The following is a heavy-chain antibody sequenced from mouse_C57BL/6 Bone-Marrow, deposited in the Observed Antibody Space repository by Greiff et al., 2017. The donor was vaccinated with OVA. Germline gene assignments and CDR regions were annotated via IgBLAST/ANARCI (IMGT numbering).Heavy chain of an antibody. CDR3: ASDGHGGWFAY. J-gene: IGHJ3*01. CDR2: SRNKANDYTT. V-gene: IGHV7-1*01. D-gene: IGHD6-1*01. Sequence: EVQVVDSGGGLVQSGRSLRLSCATSGFTFSDFYMEWVRQAPGKGLEWIAASRNKANDYTTEYSASVKGRFIVSRDTSQSILYLQMNALRAEDTAICYCASDGHGGWFAYWGQGTLVTVSA. CDR1: GFTFSDFY.